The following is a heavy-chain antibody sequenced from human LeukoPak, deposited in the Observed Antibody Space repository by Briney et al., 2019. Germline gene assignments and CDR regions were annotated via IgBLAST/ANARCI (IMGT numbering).Heavy chain of an antibody. Sequence: GGSLRLSCAASGFTVSNNYMSWVRQRPGKGLEWVSVIYSGGNTYYADSVRGRFTISRDNSQNTLYLQMNSLRAEDTAVYYCARDRMGSADFWSGYYTGTFDYWGQGTLVTVSS. CDR3: ARDRMGSADFWSGYYTGTFDY. CDR1: GFTVSNNY. J-gene: IGHJ4*02. CDR2: IYSGGNT. D-gene: IGHD3-3*01. V-gene: IGHV3-66*01.